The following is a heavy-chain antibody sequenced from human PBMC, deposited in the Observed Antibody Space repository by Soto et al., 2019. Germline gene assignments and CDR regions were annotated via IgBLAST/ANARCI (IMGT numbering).Heavy chain of an antibody. V-gene: IGHV5-10-1*01. CDR1: GYSFTSYW. Sequence: PGESLKISCKGSGYSFTSYWISWVRQMPGKGLEWMGRIDPSDSYTNYSPSFQGHVTISADKSISTAYLQWSSLKASDTAMYYCARHYDFLTGTNHYGMDVWGQGTTVTVSS. J-gene: IGHJ6*02. CDR3: ARHYDFLTGTNHYGMDV. CDR2: IDPSDSYT. D-gene: IGHD3-9*01.